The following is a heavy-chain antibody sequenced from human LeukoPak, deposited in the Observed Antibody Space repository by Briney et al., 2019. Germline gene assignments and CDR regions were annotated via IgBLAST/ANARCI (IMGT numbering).Heavy chain of an antibody. D-gene: IGHD6-19*01. Sequence: SGPTLVNPTETLTLTCTVSGFSLSNARMGVSWIRQPPGKALEWLPRIFSNDEKSYSTPLTSRLTSSKYTSKSQALLTMTNMDPVDTATYYCARTDSSGWYGGPPHFVYWGQGTLVTVSS. V-gene: IGHV2-26*01. CDR3: ARTDSSGWYGGPPHFVY. CDR1: GFSLSNARMG. CDR2: IFSNDEK. J-gene: IGHJ4*02.